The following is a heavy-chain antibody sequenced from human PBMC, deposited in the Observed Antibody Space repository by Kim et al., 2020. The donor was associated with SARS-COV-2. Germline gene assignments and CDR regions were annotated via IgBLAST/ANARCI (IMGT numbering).Heavy chain of an antibody. V-gene: IGHV1-46*01. D-gene: IGHD6-13*01. CDR3: ARGYIAAAGTLDY. Sequence: YAQKSPGRVTMTRDTSTSTVYMELSSLRSEDTAVYYCARGYIAAAGTLDYWGQGTLVTVSS. J-gene: IGHJ4*02.